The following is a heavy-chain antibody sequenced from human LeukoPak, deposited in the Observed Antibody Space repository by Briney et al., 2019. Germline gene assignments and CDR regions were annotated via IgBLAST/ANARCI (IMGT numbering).Heavy chain of an antibody. V-gene: IGHV3-30*11. CDR3: ARDPGTIFDVLNYHFDN. CDR2: LSSDGVDK. CDR1: GFTFSSYV. J-gene: IGHJ4*02. Sequence: SGGSLRLSCAASGFTFSSYVMQWVRQTQGKGLEWVAILSSDGVDKRYADSVQGRFTVSRDNFKNTLYLQMNSLRAEDTAIYYCARDPGTIFDVLNYHFDNWGQGTLVTVSS. D-gene: IGHD3-3*01.